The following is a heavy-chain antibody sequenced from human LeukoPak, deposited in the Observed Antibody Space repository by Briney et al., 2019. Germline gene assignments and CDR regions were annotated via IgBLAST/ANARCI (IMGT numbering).Heavy chain of an antibody. D-gene: IGHD3-9*01. CDR2: IYYSGST. Sequence: KPSETLSLTCTVSGGSISSSSYYWGWIRQPPGKGLEWIGSIYYSGSTYYNPSPKSRVTISVDTSKNQFSLKLSSVTAADTAVYYCARRRVRYFVYIWGQGTMVTVSS. CDR3: ARRRVRYFVYI. V-gene: IGHV4-39*01. J-gene: IGHJ3*02. CDR1: GGSISSSSYY.